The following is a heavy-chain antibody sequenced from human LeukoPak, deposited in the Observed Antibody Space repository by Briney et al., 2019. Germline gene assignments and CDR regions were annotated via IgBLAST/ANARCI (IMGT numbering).Heavy chain of an antibody. CDR1: GASIRSYY. J-gene: IGHJ4*02. CDR3: ARHGPRRDGYNYDY. V-gene: IGHV4-59*08. CDR2: IYYTGSTNY. D-gene: IGHD5-24*01. Sequence: PSETLSLTCTVSGASIRSYYWSWIRQPPGKGLECIGYIYYTGSTNYNYNPALKSRVTISVDTSKNQFSLKLSSVTAADTAVYYCARHGPRRDGYNYDYWGPGTLVTVSS.